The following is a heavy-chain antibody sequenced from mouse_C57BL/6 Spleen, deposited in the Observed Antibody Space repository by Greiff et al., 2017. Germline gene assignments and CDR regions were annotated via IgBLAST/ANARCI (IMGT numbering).Heavy chain of an antibody. Sequence: QVQLQQSGAELVKPGASVKISCKASGYAFSSYWMNWVKQRPGKGLEWIGQIYPGDGDTNYNGKFKGKATLTADKSSSTAYMQLSSLTSEESVLYFCERAGYGSIYVDWYLDVWGTGTTVTVSS. CDR1: GYAFSSYW. CDR3: ERAGYGSIYVDWYLDV. CDR2: IYPGDGDT. D-gene: IGHD1-1*01. J-gene: IGHJ1*03. V-gene: IGHV1-80*01.